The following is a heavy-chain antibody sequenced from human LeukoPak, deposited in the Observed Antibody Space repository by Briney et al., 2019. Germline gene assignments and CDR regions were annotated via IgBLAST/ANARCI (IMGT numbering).Heavy chain of an antibody. Sequence: PGGSLRLSCTASGFTFNHYGMHWVRQAPGRRLEWVAGILIERPNKYYADSVKGRLTISRDNSRNTLYLQMNSLRVGDTAMYSCARDPAGNRGNFDYWGQGTLVTVSS. J-gene: IGHJ4*02. V-gene: IGHV3-33*01. CDR1: GFTFNHYG. D-gene: IGHD6-13*01. CDR3: ARDPAGNRGNFDY. CDR2: ILIERPNK.